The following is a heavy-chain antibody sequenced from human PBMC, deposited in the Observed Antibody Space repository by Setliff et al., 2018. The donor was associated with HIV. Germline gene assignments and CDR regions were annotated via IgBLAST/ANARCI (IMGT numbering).Heavy chain of an antibody. CDR2: VNPSGGRT. CDR1: GYSFTTFH. D-gene: IGHD6-13*01. CDR3: TRENIAAADTGLAGFFDY. J-gene: IGHJ4*02. V-gene: IGHV1-46*01. Sequence: ASVKVSCKAPGYSFTTFHIHWVRQAPGQGLEWMGRVNPSGGRTIYAPNFQGRITMTRDTSTNTVYMGLSSLRSDDTAVYWCTRENIAAADTGLAGFFDYWGQGTLVTVSS.